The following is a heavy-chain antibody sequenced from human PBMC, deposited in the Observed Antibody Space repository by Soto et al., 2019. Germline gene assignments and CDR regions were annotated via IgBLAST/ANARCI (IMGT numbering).Heavy chain of an antibody. CDR1: GFTFSSYG. Sequence: GGSLRLSCAASGFTFSSYGMHWVRRAPGKGLEWVAVIWYDGSNKYYADSVKGRFTISRDNSKNTLYLQMNSLRAEDTAVYYCARESSYYYDSSGYYPGGYWGQGTLVTV. V-gene: IGHV3-33*01. CDR2: IWYDGSNK. CDR3: ARESSYYYDSSGYYPGGY. J-gene: IGHJ4*02. D-gene: IGHD3-22*01.